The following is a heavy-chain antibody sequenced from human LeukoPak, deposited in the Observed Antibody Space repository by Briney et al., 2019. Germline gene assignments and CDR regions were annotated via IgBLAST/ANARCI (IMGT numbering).Heavy chain of an antibody. CDR1: GFTVSSNY. CDR2: IYSGGST. D-gene: IGHD2-8*01. J-gene: IGHJ4*02. V-gene: IGHV3-53*04. Sequence: GGSLRLSCAVSGFTVSSNYMSWVRQPPGKGLEWVSVIYSGGSTYYADSVKGRFTISRHDSRDTLYLQMNSLRVEDTAVYYCARDLSGVSPFDYWGQGTLVTVSS. CDR3: ARDLSGVSPFDY.